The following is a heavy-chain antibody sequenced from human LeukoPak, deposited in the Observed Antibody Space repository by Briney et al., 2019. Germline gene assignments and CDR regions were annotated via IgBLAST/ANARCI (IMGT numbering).Heavy chain of an antibody. D-gene: IGHD2-2*01. Sequence: AEGSLRLSCAASGFTFSSYAMSWVRQAPGKGLEWVSAISGSGGSTYYADSVKGRFTISRDNSKNTLYLQMNSLRAEDTAVYYCATPPYCSSTSCPLYYFDYWGQGTLVTVSS. CDR2: ISGSGGST. V-gene: IGHV3-23*01. CDR3: ATPPYCSSTSCPLYYFDY. J-gene: IGHJ4*02. CDR1: GFTFSSYA.